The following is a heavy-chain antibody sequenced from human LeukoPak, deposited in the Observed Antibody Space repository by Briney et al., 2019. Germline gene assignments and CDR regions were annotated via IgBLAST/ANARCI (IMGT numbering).Heavy chain of an antibody. J-gene: IGHJ4*02. CDR3: AAYFGDYGFPH. CDR2: IYYGGST. D-gene: IGHD4-17*01. Sequence: PETLSLTCTVSGRSLSSYYWSRIRQPPGKQLEWIGYIYYGGSTDYHPSLKSGASLSVDPPKKQFSLKLSSVTAADTAMYYCAAYFGDYGFPHWGQGTLVTVSS. V-gene: IGHV4-59*01. CDR1: GRSLSSYY.